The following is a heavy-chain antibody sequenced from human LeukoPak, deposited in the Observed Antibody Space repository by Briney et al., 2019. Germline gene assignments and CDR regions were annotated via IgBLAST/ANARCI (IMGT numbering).Heavy chain of an antibody. J-gene: IGHJ4*02. CDR1: GGSIRNYY. V-gene: IGHV4-59*01. Sequence: PSETLSLTCTGSGGSIRNYYWSWIRQPPGKGLEWIGYIYYTGSTNYNPSLTSRVNISVDTSKNQFSLNLTSVTAADTAVYYCARWGSIAVARFDYWGQGTLVTVSS. CDR2: IYYTGST. CDR3: ARWGSIAVARFDY. D-gene: IGHD6-6*01.